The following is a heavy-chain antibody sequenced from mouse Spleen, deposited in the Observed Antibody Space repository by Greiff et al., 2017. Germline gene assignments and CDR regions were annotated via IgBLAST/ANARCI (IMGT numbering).Heavy chain of an antibody. D-gene: IGHD1-2*01. Sequence: VQLQQSGPELVKPGASVKISCKASGYAFSSSWMNWVKQRPGKGLEWIGRIYPGDGDTNYNGKFKGKATLTADKSSSTAYMQLSSLTSEDSAVYYCARHETFITTASLAYWGQGTLVTVSA. CDR2: IYPGDGDT. J-gene: IGHJ3*01. CDR3: ARHETFITTASLAY. V-gene: IGHV1-82*01. CDR1: GYAFSSSW.